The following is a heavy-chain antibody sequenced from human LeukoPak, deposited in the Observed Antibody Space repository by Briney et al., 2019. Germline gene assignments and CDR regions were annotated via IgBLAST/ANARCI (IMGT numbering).Heavy chain of an antibody. D-gene: IGHD4-23*01. V-gene: IGHV1-69*05. Sequence: SVTVSCKPSGGTFNSYSISCVRQAPGQGLEWMGGIIPIFGTANYAQKFQGRVTITTDESTSTAYMELSSLRSEETAGYYCAREPTTVVTDNWFDPWGQGTLVTVSS. CDR1: GGTFNSYS. CDR3: AREPTTVVTDNWFDP. J-gene: IGHJ5*02. CDR2: IIPIFGTA.